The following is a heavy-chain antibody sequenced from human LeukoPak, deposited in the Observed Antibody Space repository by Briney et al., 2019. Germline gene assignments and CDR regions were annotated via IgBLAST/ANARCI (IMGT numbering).Heavy chain of an antibody. CDR2: ISWDAGRT. D-gene: IGHD5-24*01. CDR1: GFTFDDYT. Sequence: PGGSLRLSCAASGFTFDDYTMQWGRQAPGEGPGWVSIISWDAGRTYYADSVKGRFTISRDNSKNSLYLQMNSLRTEDTALYYCAKDRGRWLKFDAFDIWGQGTMVTVSS. CDR3: AKDRGRWLKFDAFDI. V-gene: IGHV3-43*01. J-gene: IGHJ3*02.